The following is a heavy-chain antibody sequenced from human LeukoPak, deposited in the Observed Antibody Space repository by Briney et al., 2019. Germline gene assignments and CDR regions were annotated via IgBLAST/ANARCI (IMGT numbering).Heavy chain of an antibody. D-gene: IGHD3-10*01. CDR1: GGSISSSSYY. CDR2: ISYSGTT. CDR3: AKAQFSGSYYSFDY. V-gene: IGHV4-39*07. Sequence: SETLSLTCTVSGGSISSSSYYWGWIRQPPGKGLEWIGSISYSGTTYYNPSLKSRVTISVDTSKNQFSLKLSSVTAADTAVYYCAKAQFSGSYYSFDYWGQGTLVTVSS. J-gene: IGHJ4*02.